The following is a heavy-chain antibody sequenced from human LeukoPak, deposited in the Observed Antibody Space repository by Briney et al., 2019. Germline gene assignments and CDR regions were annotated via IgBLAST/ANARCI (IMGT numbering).Heavy chain of an antibody. Sequence: SVKVSCKASGGTFSSYAISWVRQAPGQGLEWMGGIIPIFGTANYAQKFQGRVTITADESTSTAYMELSSLRSEGTAVYYCARGGYDFPHYYGMDVWGQGTTVTVSS. D-gene: IGHD3-3*01. CDR2: IIPIFGTA. CDR1: GGTFSSYA. CDR3: ARGGYDFPHYYGMDV. J-gene: IGHJ6*02. V-gene: IGHV1-69*01.